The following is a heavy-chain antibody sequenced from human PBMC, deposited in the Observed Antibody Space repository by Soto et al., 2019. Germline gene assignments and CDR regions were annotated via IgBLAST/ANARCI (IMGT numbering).Heavy chain of an antibody. CDR3: ARVGPYSGYEDYYYYYYMDV. CDR2: IYYSGST. CDR1: GGSISSYY. Sequence: SETLSLTCTVSGGSISSYYWSWIRQPPGKGLEWIGYIYYSGSTNYNPSLKSRVTISVDTSKNQCSLKLSSVTPADTAVYYCARVGPYSGYEDYYYYYYMDVWGKGTTVTVSS. D-gene: IGHD5-12*01. V-gene: IGHV4-59*01. J-gene: IGHJ6*03.